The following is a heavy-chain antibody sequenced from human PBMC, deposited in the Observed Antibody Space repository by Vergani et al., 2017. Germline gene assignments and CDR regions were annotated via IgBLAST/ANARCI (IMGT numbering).Heavy chain of an antibody. J-gene: IGHJ6*03. Sequence: QVQLVQSGAEVKKPGASVKVSCKASGYTFTSYDINWVRQATGQGLEWMGWMNPNSGNTGYAQKFQGRVTMTRNTSISTAYMELSSLRSEDTAGYYCARDGPQQGGSPAIAAAGTRLGYYYYYMDVWGKGTTVTVSS. V-gene: IGHV1-8*01. CDR2: MNPNSGNT. CDR3: ARDGPQQGGSPAIAAAGTRLGYYYYYMDV. D-gene: IGHD6-13*01. CDR1: GYTFTSYD.